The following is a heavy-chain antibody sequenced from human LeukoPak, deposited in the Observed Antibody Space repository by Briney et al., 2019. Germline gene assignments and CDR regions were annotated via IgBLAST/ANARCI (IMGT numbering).Heavy chain of an antibody. CDR1: GLTFSAYW. CDR2: IKDDGSDK. V-gene: IGHV3-7*01. J-gene: IGHJ4*02. D-gene: IGHD1-26*01. CDR3: ARAAGGTSRDY. Sequence: PGGSLRLSCAASGLTFSAYWMSWVRQAPGKGLEWVANIKDDGSDKYYVDSVKGRFTISRDNAKNSLYLQMNSLRDDDTAVYYCARAAGGTSRDYWGQGTLVTVSS.